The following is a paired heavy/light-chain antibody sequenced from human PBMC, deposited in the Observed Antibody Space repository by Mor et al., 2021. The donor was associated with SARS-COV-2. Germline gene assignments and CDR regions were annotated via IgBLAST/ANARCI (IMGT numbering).Heavy chain of an antibody. CDR2: ITSSGGST. V-gene: IGHV3-23*01. Sequence: EVQLLESGGGLVQPGGSLRLSCAASGFTFSSYPMSWVRQAPGKGLQWVSAITSSGGSTFYADSVKGRFTISRDNSKNMLYLQTNSLTAEDTAVYYCARGYIREGDYWGQGTLVTVSS. CDR1: GFTFSSYP. CDR3: ARGYIREGDY. D-gene: IGHD2-2*02. J-gene: IGHJ4*02.
Light chain of an antibody. CDR1: SSDVGGYNY. Sequence: QSALTQPASVSGSPGQSITFSCTGTSSDVGGYNYVSWYQQHPGKAPKLMIYDVSNRPSGISNRFSGSKSGNTASLTISGLQAEDEADYYCSSYTSSSTYVFGTGTKVTVL. J-gene: IGLJ1*01. CDR3: SSYTSSSTYV. V-gene: IGLV2-14*03. CDR2: DVS.